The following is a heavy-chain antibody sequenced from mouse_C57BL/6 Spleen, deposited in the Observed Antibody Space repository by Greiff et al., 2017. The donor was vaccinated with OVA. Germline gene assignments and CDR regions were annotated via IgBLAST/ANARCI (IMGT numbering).Heavy chain of an antibody. CDR2: IYPRSGNT. J-gene: IGHJ2*01. CDR1: GYTFTSYG. D-gene: IGHD1-1*01. Sequence: VQLQQSGAELARPGASVKLSCKASGYTFTSYGISWVKQRTGQGLEWIGEIYPRSGNTYYNEKFKGKATLTADKSSSTAYMELRSLTSEDSAVYFCARSGSITTVRYYFDYWGQGTTLTVSS. V-gene: IGHV1-81*01. CDR3: ARSGSITTVRYYFDY.